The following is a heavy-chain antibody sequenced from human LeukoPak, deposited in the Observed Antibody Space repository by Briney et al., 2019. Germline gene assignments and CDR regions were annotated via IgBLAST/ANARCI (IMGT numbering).Heavy chain of an antibody. D-gene: IGHD4-17*01. CDR1: GGSISSYY. Sequence: SETLSPTCTVSGGSISSYYWSWIRQPPGKGLEWIGYIYYSGSTNYNPSLKSRVTISVDTSKNQFSLKLSSVTAADTAVYYCASMSYGDYANWFDPWGQGTLVTVSS. V-gene: IGHV4-59*01. CDR2: IYYSGST. CDR3: ASMSYGDYANWFDP. J-gene: IGHJ5*02.